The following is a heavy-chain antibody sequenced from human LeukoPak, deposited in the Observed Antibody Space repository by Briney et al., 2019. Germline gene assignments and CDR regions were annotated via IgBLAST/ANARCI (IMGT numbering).Heavy chain of an antibody. D-gene: IGHD6-13*01. CDR3: AKGGLGSWSTNLYYFDY. CDR1: GFTFDDYT. V-gene: IGHV3-43*01. Sequence: GGSLRLSCAASGFTFDDYTMHWVRQAPGKGLEWVSLISWDGGSTYYADSVKGRFTISRDNSKNSLYLQMNGLRTEDTALYYCAKGGLGSWSTNLYYFDYWGQGTLVTVSS. J-gene: IGHJ4*02. CDR2: ISWDGGST.